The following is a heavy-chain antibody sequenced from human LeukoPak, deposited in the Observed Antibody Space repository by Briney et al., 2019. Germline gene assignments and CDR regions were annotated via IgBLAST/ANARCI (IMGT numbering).Heavy chain of an antibody. CDR3: ATTRPGPTYFYYGLGV. CDR2: INHSGGT. J-gene: IGHJ6*02. D-gene: IGHD4-17*01. CDR1: GGSLSGFY. Sequence: SETLSLTCAVYGGSLSGFYWSWIRQPPGKGLEWFGEINHSGGTNFNPSLKSRVTISVDTSKSHFSLRLSSVTGADTAVYYCATTRPGPTYFYYGLGVWGQGTTVTVSS. V-gene: IGHV4-34*01.